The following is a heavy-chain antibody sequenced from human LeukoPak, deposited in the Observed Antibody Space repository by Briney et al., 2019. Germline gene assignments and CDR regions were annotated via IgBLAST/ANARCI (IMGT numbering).Heavy chain of an antibody. D-gene: IGHD1-26*01. J-gene: IGHJ4*02. CDR2: IYYSGST. CDR1: GGSISSYY. V-gene: IGHV4-59*01. Sequence: PSETLSLTCTVSGGSISSYYWSWIRQPPGKGLEWIGYIYYSGSTNYNPSLKSRVTISVDTSKNRFSLRLKSVTAADTAVYYCARGLTGGWAAVFDYWGQGALVTVSS. CDR3: ARGLTGGWAAVFDY.